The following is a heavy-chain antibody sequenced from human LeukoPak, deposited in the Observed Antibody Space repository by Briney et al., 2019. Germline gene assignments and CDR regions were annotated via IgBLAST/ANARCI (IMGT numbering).Heavy chain of an antibody. D-gene: IGHD5-24*01. Sequence: GGSLRLSCAASGFTFSSYSMNWVRQAPGKGLEWVANIKQDGSDKYYVDSVKGRFTISRDNAKNTLYLQMNSLRAEDTAVYYCARGAGYNYPYYFDHWGQGTLVTVSS. CDR1: GFTFSSYS. V-gene: IGHV3-7*03. CDR3: ARGAGYNYPYYFDH. CDR2: IKQDGSDK. J-gene: IGHJ4*02.